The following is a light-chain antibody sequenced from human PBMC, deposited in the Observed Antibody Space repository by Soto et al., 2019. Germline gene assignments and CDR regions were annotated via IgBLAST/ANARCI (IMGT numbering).Light chain of an antibody. CDR2: TAS. CDR3: QHYYSYSHA. J-gene: IGKJ4*02. CDR1: QAISSG. V-gene: IGKV1-5*03. Sequence: DIQMTQSPSTLPGSVRDRVTITCRASQAISSGLGWYQQKPGKAPKLLIYTASTLKSGVPSRFSGSGSGTEFTLTISSLQPDDFATYYCQHYYSYSHAFGGGTKVDIK.